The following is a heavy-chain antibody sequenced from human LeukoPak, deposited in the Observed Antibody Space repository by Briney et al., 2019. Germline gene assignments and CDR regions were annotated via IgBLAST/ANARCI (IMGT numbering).Heavy chain of an antibody. Sequence: ASVKVSCKASGYTFTGYYMHWVRQAPGQGLEWMGWINPNSGGTNYAQKFQGRVTMTRDTSISTAYMELSRLRSDDTAVYYCARVLTRVVTAMDYWGQGTLATVSS. J-gene: IGHJ4*02. CDR3: ARVLTRVVTAMDY. CDR2: INPNSGGT. D-gene: IGHD2-21*02. CDR1: GYTFTGYY. V-gene: IGHV1-2*02.